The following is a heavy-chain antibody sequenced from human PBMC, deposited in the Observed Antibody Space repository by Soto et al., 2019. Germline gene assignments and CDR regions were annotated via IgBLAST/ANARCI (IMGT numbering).Heavy chain of an antibody. CDR2: MQPSTGRT. V-gene: IGHV1-8*01. CDR3: ARGVSAGVDY. D-gene: IGHD1-26*01. J-gene: IGHJ4*02. Sequence: ASVKVSCKASGYSFTSLDINWVRQTAGQGLEWMGWMQPSTGRTGYAQKFQGRVTMTRDTSINTAYIELTTLTSDDTAFYYCARGVSAGVDYWGQGTLVTDSS. CDR1: GYSFTSLD.